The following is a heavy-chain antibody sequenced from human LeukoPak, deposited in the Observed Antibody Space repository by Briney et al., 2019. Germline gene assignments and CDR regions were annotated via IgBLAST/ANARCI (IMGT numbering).Heavy chain of an antibody. J-gene: IGHJ4*02. CDR1: GYTFTSYG. CDR3: AIMSIAAAGDFDY. Sequence: GASVKVSCKASGYTFTSYGISWVRQAPGQGLEWMGWISAYNGNTNYAQKLQGRVTMTTDTSTGTAYMELRSLGSDDTAVYYCAIMSIAAAGDFDYWGQGTLVTVSS. D-gene: IGHD6-13*01. V-gene: IGHV1-18*01. CDR2: ISAYNGNT.